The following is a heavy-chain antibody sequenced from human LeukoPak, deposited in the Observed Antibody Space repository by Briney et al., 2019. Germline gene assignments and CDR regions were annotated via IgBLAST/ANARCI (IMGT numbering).Heavy chain of an antibody. CDR1: GGSISSNTHF. Sequence: PSETLSLTCTVSGGSISSNTHFWGWIRQPPGKGLEWIGTIYYSGSTYYNPSLKSRVTISVDTSKNQFSLKLSSVTAADTAVYYCARVGEATFGPTWGQGTLVTVSS. CDR2: IYYSGST. D-gene: IGHD5-24*01. J-gene: IGHJ4*02. V-gene: IGHV4-39*01. CDR3: ARVGEATFGPT.